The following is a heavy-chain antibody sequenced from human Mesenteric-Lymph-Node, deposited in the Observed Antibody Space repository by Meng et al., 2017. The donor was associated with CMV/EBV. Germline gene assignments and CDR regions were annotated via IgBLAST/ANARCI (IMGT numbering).Heavy chain of an antibody. J-gene: IGHJ4*02. CDR2: ISSSSSYI. CDR1: GFTFSSYS. CDR3: ATVLLGTADY. V-gene: IGHV3-21*01. Sequence: GESLKISCAASGFTFSSYSMNWVRQAPGKGLEWVSSISSSSSYIYYADSVKGRFTISRDNAKNSLYLQMNSLRAEDTAVYYCATVLLGTADYWGQGTLVTVSS. D-gene: IGHD7-27*01.